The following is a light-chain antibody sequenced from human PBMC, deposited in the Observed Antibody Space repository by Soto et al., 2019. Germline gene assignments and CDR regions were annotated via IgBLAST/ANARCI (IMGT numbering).Light chain of an antibody. CDR2: GAS. J-gene: IGKJ5*01. CDR3: QQYNTWTSIT. CDR1: QSVSRN. Sequence: EIVMTQSPATLSVSPGERATLSCRASQSVSRNLAWYQQRPGQAPRLLISGASTRATGIPARFSGSGSGTEFTLTISSLQSEDFAVYYCQQYNTWTSITFGQGTRLEIK. V-gene: IGKV3-15*01.